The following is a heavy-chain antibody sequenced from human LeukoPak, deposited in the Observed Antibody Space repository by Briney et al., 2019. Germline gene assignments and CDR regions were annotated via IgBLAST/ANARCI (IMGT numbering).Heavy chain of an antibody. V-gene: IGHV1-2*02. CDR3: ARDQRFFGVAQKAFDY. CDR1: GYTFTGYY. J-gene: IGHJ4*02. CDR2: INPNSGGT. Sequence: ASVKVSCKASGYTFTGYYMHWVRQAPGQGLEWMGWINPNSGGTNYAQKFQGRVTMTRDTSISTAYMELSRLRSDDTAVYYCARDQRFFGVAQKAFDYWGQGTLVTASS. D-gene: IGHD3-3*01.